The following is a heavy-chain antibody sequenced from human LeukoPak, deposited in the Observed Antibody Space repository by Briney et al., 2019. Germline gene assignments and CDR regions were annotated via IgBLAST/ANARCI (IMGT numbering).Heavy chain of an antibody. CDR2: IYYSGST. CDR1: GGSISSYY. J-gene: IGHJ6*02. V-gene: IGHV4-59*01. CDR3: ARDLVRVGPVAGSAYYYGMDV. Sequence: SETLSLTCTVSGGSISSYYWSWIRQPPGKGLEWIGYIYYSGSTNYNPSLKSRVTISVDTSKNQFSLKLSSVTAADTAVYYCARDLVRVGPVAGSAYYYGMDVWGQGTTVTVS. D-gene: IGHD6-19*01.